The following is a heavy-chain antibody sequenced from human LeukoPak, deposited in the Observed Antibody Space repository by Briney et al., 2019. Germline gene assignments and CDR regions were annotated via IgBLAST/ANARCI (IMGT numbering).Heavy chain of an antibody. J-gene: IGHJ4*02. D-gene: IGHD6-13*01. CDR2: TYNGGTT. V-gene: IGHV3-53*01. CDR3: ASTAGSRWYYFDY. CDR1: GFIVSNND. Sequence: GGSLRLSCAGSGFIVSNNDMSWVRQAPGKGPEWVSITYNGGTTDYADSVKGRFTISRDNSKNTLHLQMNSLRAEDTAVYYCASTAGSRWYYFDYWGQGTMDTVSS.